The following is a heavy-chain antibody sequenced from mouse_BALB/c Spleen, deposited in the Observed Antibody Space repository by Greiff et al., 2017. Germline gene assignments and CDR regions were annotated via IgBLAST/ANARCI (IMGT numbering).Heavy chain of an antibody. D-gene: IGHD2-4*01. J-gene: IGHJ4*01. V-gene: IGHV3-8*02. CDR2: ISYSGST. CDR3: ARYQIYYDYDGYAMDY. CDR1: GDSITSGY. Sequence: EVQVVESGPSLVKPSQTLSLTCSVTGDSITSGYWNWIRKFPGNKLEYMGYISYSGSTYYNPSLKSRISITRDTSKNQYYLQLNSVTTEDTATYYCARYQIYYDYDGYAMDYWGQGTSVTVSS.